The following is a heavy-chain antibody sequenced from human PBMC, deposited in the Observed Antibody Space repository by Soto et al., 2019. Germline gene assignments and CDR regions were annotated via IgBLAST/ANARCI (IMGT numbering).Heavy chain of an antibody. Sequence: ASVKVSCKASGYTFTSYGISWVRQAPGQGLEWMGWISAYNGNTNYAQKLQGRVTMTTDTSTSTAYMELRSLTSDDTAVYYCDIDSAEIERYYYYGMDVWGQGTTVTVSS. D-gene: IGHD3-10*01. V-gene: IGHV1-18*01. CDR3: DIDSAEIERYYYYGMDV. CDR1: GYTFTSYG. J-gene: IGHJ6*02. CDR2: ISAYNGNT.